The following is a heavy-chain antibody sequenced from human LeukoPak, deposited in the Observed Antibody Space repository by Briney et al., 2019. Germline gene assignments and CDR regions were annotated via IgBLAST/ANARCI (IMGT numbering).Heavy chain of an antibody. D-gene: IGHD3-9*01. V-gene: IGHV4-39*07. J-gene: IGHJ3*02. Sequence: SETLSLTCTVSGGSISTSNYYWGWIRQPPGNGLEWIGNIFYSGSTNYNPSLKSRITISVDTSKSQFSLKLSSVTAADTAVYYCARDSAYYDILTGYYRGAFDIWGQGTMVTVSS. CDR1: GGSISTSNYY. CDR2: IFYSGST. CDR3: ARDSAYYDILTGYYRGAFDI.